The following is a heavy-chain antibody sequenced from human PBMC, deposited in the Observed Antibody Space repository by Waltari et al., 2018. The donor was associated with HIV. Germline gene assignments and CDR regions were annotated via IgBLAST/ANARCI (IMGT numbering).Heavy chain of an antibody. CDR2: IYSGGST. J-gene: IGHJ4*02. D-gene: IGHD1-26*01. CDR1: GFTVRDNY. Sequence: EVQLVETGGGLIQPGGSLRLSCAASGFTVRDNYMSWVRQAPGKGLDWVSIIYSGGSTYYADSVKGRFTISRDNSKNTLYLQMNSLRAEDTAVYYCARARSGTYQTTQRDYWGQGTLVTVSS. V-gene: IGHV3-53*02. CDR3: ARARSGTYQTTQRDY.